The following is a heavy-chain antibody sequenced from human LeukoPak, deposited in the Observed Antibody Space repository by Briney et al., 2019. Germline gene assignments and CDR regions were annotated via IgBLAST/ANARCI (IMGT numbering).Heavy chain of an antibody. CDR1: GGSISSGDYY. D-gene: IGHD2-21*01. Sequence: SETLSLTCTVSGGSISSGDYYWSWIRQPPGKGLEWIGYIYYSGSTYYNPSLKSRVTISVDTSKNQFSLKLSSVTAADTAVYYCARLHSRLNDAFDIWGQGTMVTVSS. CDR3: ARLHSRLNDAFDI. V-gene: IGHV4-30-4*02. CDR2: IYYSGST. J-gene: IGHJ3*02.